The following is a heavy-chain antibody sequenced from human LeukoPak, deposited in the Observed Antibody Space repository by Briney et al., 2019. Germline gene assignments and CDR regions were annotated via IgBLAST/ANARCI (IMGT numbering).Heavy chain of an antibody. D-gene: IGHD3-10*01. J-gene: IGHJ3*02. V-gene: IGHV4-39*07. CDR3: AKSNGYGLVDI. CDR1: GGSINSNSY. CDR2: IFYSGST. Sequence: SETLSLTCAVSGGSINSNSYWGWVRQPPGKGLEWIGNIFYSGSTYYSPSLKSRVTISLDTSRNQFSLKLNSVTAADTAVYYCAKSNGYGLVDIWGQGTMVTVSS.